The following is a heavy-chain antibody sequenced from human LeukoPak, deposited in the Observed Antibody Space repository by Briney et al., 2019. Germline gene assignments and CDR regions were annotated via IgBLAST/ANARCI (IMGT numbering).Heavy chain of an antibody. CDR1: GFTFSSYA. CDR2: ISGSGSST. D-gene: IGHD6-6*01. V-gene: IGHV3-23*01. CDR3: ARGRGLPVRPPNEGFLDY. J-gene: IGHJ4*02. Sequence: PGGSLRLSCAASGFTFSSYAMSWVRQAPGKGLEWVSTISGSGSSTYYANSVKGRFTISRDKFMNTLYLQMNSLRAEDTAVYYCARGRGLPVRPPNEGFLDYWGRGTLVTVSS.